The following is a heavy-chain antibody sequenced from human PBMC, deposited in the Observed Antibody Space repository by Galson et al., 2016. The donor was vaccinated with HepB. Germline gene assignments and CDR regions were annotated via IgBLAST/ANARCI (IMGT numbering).Heavy chain of an antibody. CDR3: TTLSPAAASDY. Sequence: SLRLSCAASGFTFSDAWMNWVRQAPGKGLEWVGRSKGKTGGGTTDYAVPVKGRFTISRDDSKNTLYLQMNSLKTEDTAVYFCTTLSPAAASDYWGQGTLIIVSS. J-gene: IGHJ4*02. V-gene: IGHV3-15*01. CDR2: SKGKTGGGTT. D-gene: IGHD6-13*01. CDR1: GFTFSDAW.